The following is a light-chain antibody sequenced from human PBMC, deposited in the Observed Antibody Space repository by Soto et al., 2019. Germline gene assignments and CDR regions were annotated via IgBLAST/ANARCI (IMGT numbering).Light chain of an antibody. V-gene: IGLV3-9*01. CDR1: NIGSKN. J-gene: IGLJ2*01. CDR2: RDR. CDR3: QVWDSNTAHVV. Sequence: SYELTQPLSVSVALGQTAIITCGGNNIGSKNVHWYQQKPGQAPVLVIYRDRNRPSGIPERFSASSSRNTAALTISRAQAGDEADYYCQVWDSNTAHVVFGGGTKVTVL.